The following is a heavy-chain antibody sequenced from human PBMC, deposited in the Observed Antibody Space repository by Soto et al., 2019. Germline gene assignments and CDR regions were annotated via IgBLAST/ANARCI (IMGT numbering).Heavy chain of an antibody. Sequence: QVQLVQSGAEVKKPGSSVKVSCKASGGTFSSYTINWVRQAPGQGLEWVGRIIPILGIAKNAQKFQGRATITAEKSTSTAYMELSSLRSEDTAVYYCAAEYGANSAWGQGTLVTVSS. CDR3: AAEYGANSA. J-gene: IGHJ4*02. CDR2: IIPILGIA. D-gene: IGHD4-17*01. V-gene: IGHV1-69*02. CDR1: GGTFSSYT.